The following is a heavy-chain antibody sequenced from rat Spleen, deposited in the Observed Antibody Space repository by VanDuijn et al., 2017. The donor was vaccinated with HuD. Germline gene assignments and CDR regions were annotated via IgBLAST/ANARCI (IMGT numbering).Heavy chain of an antibody. V-gene: IGHV2-63*01. D-gene: IGHD5-1*01. CDR2: MYYDGDT. CDR1: GFSLISNS. CDR3: TRDPPGSSGVIDA. Sequence: QVQLKESGPGLVQPSQTLSLICTVSGFSLISNSVHWVRQPPGKGLEWMGRMYYDGDTAYNSAFKSRLSISRDTSKNQVFLKMSSLQTDDTGTYYCTRDPPGSSGVIDAWGQGASVTVSS. J-gene: IGHJ4*01.